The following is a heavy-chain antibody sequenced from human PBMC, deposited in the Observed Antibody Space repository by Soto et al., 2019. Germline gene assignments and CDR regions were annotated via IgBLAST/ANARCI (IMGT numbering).Heavy chain of an antibody. V-gene: IGHV4-59*01. D-gene: IGHD6-6*01. CDR2: IYYSGST. CDR1: GGSISSYY. CDR3: ARGVFIPRAHYFDY. J-gene: IGHJ4*02. Sequence: SETLSLTCTVSGGSISSYYWSWIRQPPGKGLEWIGYIYYSGSTNYNPSLKSRVTISVDTSKNQFSLKLSSVTAADTAVYYCARGVFIPRAHYFDYWGQGTLVTVSS.